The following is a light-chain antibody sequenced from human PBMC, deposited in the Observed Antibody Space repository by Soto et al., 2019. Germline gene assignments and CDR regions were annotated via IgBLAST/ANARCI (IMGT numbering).Light chain of an antibody. J-gene: IGLJ2*01. CDR1: SSNIGAGYD. V-gene: IGLV1-40*01. CDR2: GNS. Sequence: QSVLTQPPSVSGAPGQMVTISCTGSSSNIGAGYDVHWYQQLPGTAPKLLIYGNSNRPSGVPDRFSGSKSGTSASLAITGLQAEDEADYYCQSYDSSLRGVVFGGGTKLTVL. CDR3: QSYDSSLRGVV.